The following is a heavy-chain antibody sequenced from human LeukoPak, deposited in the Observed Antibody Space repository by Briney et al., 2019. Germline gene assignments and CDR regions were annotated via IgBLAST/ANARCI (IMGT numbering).Heavy chain of an antibody. CDR1: GGSISTHC. CDR3: GGRGF. D-gene: IGHD3-10*01. V-gene: IGHV4-4*08. J-gene: IGHJ4*02. Sequence: SETLSLTCTVSGGSISTHCWSWIRQPPGKGLEWIGCIYASGTNNYNPSLRGRLTISIDTSNNQFSLTVNSVTAAGTAVYYCGGRGFWGQGALVTVSS. CDR2: IYASGTN.